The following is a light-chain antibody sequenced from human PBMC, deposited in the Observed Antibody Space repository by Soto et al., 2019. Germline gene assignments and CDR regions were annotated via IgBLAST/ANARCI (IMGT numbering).Light chain of an antibody. CDR2: GTF. V-gene: IGKV1-6*01. J-gene: IGKJ1*01. CDR3: LQDFKYART. Sequence: AIQMTQSPSSLSASVGDRVTITCRASQDIRTELGWYQQKPGKAPRLLIYGTFSLQSGVPSRFSGSGSGTDFTLTISSLQPDDFATYYCLQDFKYARTFGQGTKVEVK. CDR1: QDIRTE.